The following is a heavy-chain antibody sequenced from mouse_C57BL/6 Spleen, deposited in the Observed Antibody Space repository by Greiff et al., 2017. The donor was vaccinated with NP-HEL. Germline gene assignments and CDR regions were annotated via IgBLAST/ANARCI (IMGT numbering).Heavy chain of an antibody. CDR3: APINNYGSHWYFDV. J-gene: IGHJ1*03. V-gene: IGHV1-81*01. Sequence: QVQLQQSGAELARPGASVKLSCKASGYTFTSYGISWVKQRTGQGLEWIGEIYPRSGNTYYNEKFKGKATLTADKSSSTAYMELRSLTSEDSAVYVCAPINNYGSHWYFDVWGTGTTVTVSS. CDR1: GYTFTSYG. D-gene: IGHD1-1*01. CDR2: IYPRSGNT.